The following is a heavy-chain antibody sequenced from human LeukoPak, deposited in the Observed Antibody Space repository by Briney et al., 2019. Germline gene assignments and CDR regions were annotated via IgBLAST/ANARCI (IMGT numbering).Heavy chain of an antibody. CDR3: ASKMGSVDYGDYRDWFDP. CDR1: GFTFSSYA. CDR2: ISGSGGST. V-gene: IGHV3-23*01. J-gene: IGHJ5*02. Sequence: PGGSLRLSCAASGFTFSSYAMSWVRQAPGKGLEWVSAISGSGGSTYYADSVKGRFTISRDNSKNTLYLQMNSLRTEDTAVYYCASKMGSVDYGDYRDWFDPWGQGTLVTVSS. D-gene: IGHD4-17*01.